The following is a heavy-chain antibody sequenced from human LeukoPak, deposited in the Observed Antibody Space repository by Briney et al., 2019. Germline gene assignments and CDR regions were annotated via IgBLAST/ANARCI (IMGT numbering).Heavy chain of an antibody. CDR3: ARQWLING. CDR2: ISESGGTT. Sequence: GGSLRLTCAASGFTFSSYAMNWVRQAPGKGLEWVSSISESGGTTDYADSVKGRFTISRDNSKNTLYLQMNSLRAEDTAVYYCARQWLINGWGQGILVTVSS. J-gene: IGHJ4*02. V-gene: IGHV3-23*01. D-gene: IGHD6-19*01. CDR1: GFTFSSYA.